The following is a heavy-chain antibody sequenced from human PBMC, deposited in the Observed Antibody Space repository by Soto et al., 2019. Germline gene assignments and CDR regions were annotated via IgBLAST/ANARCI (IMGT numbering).Heavy chain of an antibody. D-gene: IGHD2-2*01. J-gene: IGHJ4*02. CDR1: GYRFTSYW. Sequence: EAQLVQSGAEVKKPGESLKISCKGFGYRFTSYWIGWVRQVPGKGLEWMGIIYPGDSDTRYNPSLEGQVTLSADKSNNTAYLQWRSLKASDSAMYYCARHERCSSPSCRYVDYWGQGTPVIVSS. CDR3: ARHERCSSPSCRYVDY. V-gene: IGHV5-51*01. CDR2: IYPGDSDT.